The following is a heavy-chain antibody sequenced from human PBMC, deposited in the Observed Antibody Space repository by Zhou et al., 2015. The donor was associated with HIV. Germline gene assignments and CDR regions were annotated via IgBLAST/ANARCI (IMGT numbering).Heavy chain of an antibody. D-gene: IGHD3-10*01. CDR1: GGTFNSFS. CDR3: GTVPHCGRGGCQRPYYYGTDV. CDR2: ISPTSGKP. J-gene: IGHJ6*02. V-gene: IGHV1-69*06. Sequence: QVQLVQSGAEVKRPGSSVKVSCKASGGTFNSFSISWVRQAPGQGLEWMGGISPTSGKPNYAQKFQGRVTVTADKSTSTAYMELNSLTSEDTAVYYCGTVPHCGRGGCQRPYYYGTDVWGQGTTVTVSS.